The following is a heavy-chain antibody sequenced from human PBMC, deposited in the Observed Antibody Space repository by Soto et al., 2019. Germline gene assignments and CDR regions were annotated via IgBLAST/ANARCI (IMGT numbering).Heavy chain of an antibody. Sequence: ASVKVSCKASGYTFTSYAMHWVRQAPGQGLEWMGWINPSDGNRNFAQKFEDRVTMTTATSTNTVFLELRSLKSDDTAIYYCARDRLRGYDSSGFYSWGQGTRITVS. V-gene: IGHV1-18*01. D-gene: IGHD3-22*01. CDR1: GYTFTSYA. CDR3: ARDRLRGYDSSGFYS. J-gene: IGHJ4*02. CDR2: INPSDGNR.